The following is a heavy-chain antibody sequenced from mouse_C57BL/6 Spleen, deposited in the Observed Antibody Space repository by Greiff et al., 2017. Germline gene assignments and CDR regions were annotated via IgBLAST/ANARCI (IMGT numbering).Heavy chain of an antibody. CDR1: GFTFSDFY. CDR2: SRNKANDYTT. J-gene: IGHJ1*03. Sequence: EVQGVESGGGLVQSGRSLRLSCATSGFTFSDFYMEWVRQAPGKGLEWIAASRNKANDYTTEYSASVKGRFIVSRDTSQSILYLQMNALRAEDTAIYYCARDAITTVVSYWYFDVWGTGTTVTVSS. D-gene: IGHD1-1*01. CDR3: ARDAITTVVSYWYFDV. V-gene: IGHV7-1*01.